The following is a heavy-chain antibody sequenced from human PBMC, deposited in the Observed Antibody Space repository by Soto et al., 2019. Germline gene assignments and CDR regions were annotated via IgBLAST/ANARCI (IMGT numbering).Heavy chain of an antibody. V-gene: IGHV1-24*01. Sequence: ASVKVSCKVSGYTLTELSMHWVRQAPGKGLEWMGGFDPEDADTNYAEKFQGRVTMTTDKSTTTTYMELRSLRSDDTAVYYCARELNTDSSAYYSFAYWGQGTLVTVSS. CDR3: ARELNTDSSAYYSFAY. D-gene: IGHD3-22*01. CDR2: FDPEDADT. J-gene: IGHJ4*02. CDR1: GYTLTELS.